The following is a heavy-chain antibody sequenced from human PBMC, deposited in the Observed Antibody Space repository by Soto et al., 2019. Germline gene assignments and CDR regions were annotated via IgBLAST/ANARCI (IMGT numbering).Heavy chain of an antibody. D-gene: IGHD2-2*01. V-gene: IGHV1-3*01. CDR3: ARGVENIVVVLDVFGYYGMDV. J-gene: IGHJ6*02. CDR1: GYSFTGYV. Sequence: ASVKVSCKASGYSFTGYVIYCVRRAPGQVLEWMGWINAGNGNTKSSQKFQARVTITSDTSASTAYMELSSLRSEDTAVYFCARGVENIVVVLDVFGYYGMDVWGQGTTVTVSS. CDR2: INAGNGNT.